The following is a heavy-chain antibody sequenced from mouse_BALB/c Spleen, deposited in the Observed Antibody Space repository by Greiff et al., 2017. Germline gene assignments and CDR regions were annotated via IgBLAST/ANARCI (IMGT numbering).Heavy chain of an antibody. CDR1: GYTFTSYW. CDR2: INPSNGRT. V-gene: IGHV1S81*02. D-gene: IGHD2-3*01. Sequence: VQLQQPGAELVKPGASVKLSCKASGYTFTSYWMHWVKQRPGQGLEWIGEINPSNGRTNYNEKFKSKATLTVDKSSSTAYMQLSSLTSEDSAVYYCARGDDGYPWFAYWGQGTLVTVSA. J-gene: IGHJ3*01. CDR3: ARGDDGYPWFAY.